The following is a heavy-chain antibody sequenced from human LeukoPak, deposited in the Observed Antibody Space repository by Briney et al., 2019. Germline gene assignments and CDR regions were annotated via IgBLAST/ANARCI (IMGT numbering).Heavy chain of an antibody. J-gene: IGHJ4*02. D-gene: IGHD3-22*01. CDR3: ARAMGYYDSTSCFDY. V-gene: IGHV3-23*01. Sequence: GGSLRLSCAASGFTFSSYAMSWVRQAPGKGLEWVSAISGSGGNTYYEDSVKGRFTISRDNSKNTLSLQMNSLRAEDTAVYYCARAMGYYDSTSCFDYWGQGTLVTVSS. CDR2: ISGSGGNT. CDR1: GFTFSSYA.